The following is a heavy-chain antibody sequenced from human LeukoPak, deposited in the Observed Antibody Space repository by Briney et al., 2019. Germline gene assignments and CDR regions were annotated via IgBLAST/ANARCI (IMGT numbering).Heavy chain of an antibody. CDR3: TRDSPDDFWSGYSMGNFDY. CDR1: GFTFGDYA. Sequence: GRSLRLSCTASGFTFGDYAMSWVRQAPGKGLEWVGFIRSKAYGWTTEYAASVKGRFTISRDDSKSIAYLQMNSLKTEDTAVYYCTRDSPDDFWSGYSMGNFDYWGQGTLVTVSS. D-gene: IGHD3-3*01. CDR2: IRSKAYGWTT. V-gene: IGHV3-49*04. J-gene: IGHJ4*02.